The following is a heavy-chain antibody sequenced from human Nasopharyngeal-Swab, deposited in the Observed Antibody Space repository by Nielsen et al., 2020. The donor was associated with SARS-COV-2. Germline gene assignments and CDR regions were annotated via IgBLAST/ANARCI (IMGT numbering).Heavy chain of an antibody. Sequence: ESLKISCAVYGGSFSGYYSSWLRQPPGKGLEWIGEINHSGSTNYNPSLKSRVTISVDTSKNQFSLKLSSVTAADTAVYYCARGRVPAAIDYWGQGTLVTVSS. V-gene: IGHV4-34*01. J-gene: IGHJ4*02. CDR2: INHSGST. D-gene: IGHD2-2*01. CDR3: ARGRVPAAIDY. CDR1: GGSFSGYY.